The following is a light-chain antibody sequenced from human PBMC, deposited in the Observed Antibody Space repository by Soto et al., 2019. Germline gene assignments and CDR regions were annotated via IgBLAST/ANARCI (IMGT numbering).Light chain of an antibody. Sequence: DIQMTQSPSPLSASVGDSVTITCRASQNINRWLAWYQQKPGKAPKLLISDASRLETGVPSRFSGSGYGTDFTLTISSLQPEDLAVYSCQQSYNTPRRFGAGTKVDIK. CDR1: QNINRW. J-gene: IGKJ4*01. V-gene: IGKV1-5*01. CDR2: DAS. CDR3: QQSYNTPRR.